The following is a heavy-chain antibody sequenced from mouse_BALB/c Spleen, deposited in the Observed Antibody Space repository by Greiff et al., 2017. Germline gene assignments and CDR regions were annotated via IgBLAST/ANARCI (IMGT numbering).Heavy chain of an antibody. D-gene: IGHD2-13*01. CDR3: ATDYGDY. V-gene: IGHV3-2*02. CDR2: ISYSGST. Sequence: EVQLQQSGPGLVKPSQSLSLTCTVTGYSITSDYAWNWIRQFPGNKLEWMGYISYSGSTSYNPSLKSRISITRDTSKNQFFLQLNSVTTEDTATYYCATDYGDYWGQGTLVTVSA. J-gene: IGHJ3*01. CDR1: GYSITSDYA.